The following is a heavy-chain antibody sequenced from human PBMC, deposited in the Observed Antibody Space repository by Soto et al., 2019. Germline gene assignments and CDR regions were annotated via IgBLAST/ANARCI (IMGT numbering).Heavy chain of an antibody. CDR3: TTFWTASSWDQRTMVGYYYYMDV. Sequence: GGSLRLSCAASGFTFSNAWMSWVRQAPGKGLEWVGRIKSKTDGGTTDYAAPVKGRFTISRDDSKNTLYLQMNSLKTEDTAVYYCTTFWTASSWDQRTMVGYYYYMDVWGKGTTVTVSS. D-gene: IGHD6-13*01. J-gene: IGHJ6*03. CDR2: IKSKTDGGTT. CDR1: GFTFSNAW. V-gene: IGHV3-15*01.